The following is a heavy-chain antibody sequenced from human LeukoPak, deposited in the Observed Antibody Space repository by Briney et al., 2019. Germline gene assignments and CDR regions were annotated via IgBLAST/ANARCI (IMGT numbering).Heavy chain of an antibody. Sequence: ASVKVSCKASGYTFTSYGISWVRQAPGQGLEWMGWISAYNGNTNYAQKLQGRVTMTTDTSTSAAYMELRSLRSDDTAVYYCARDKFAVGVPRTDYYYGMDVWGQGTTVTVSS. D-gene: IGHD1-26*01. CDR3: ARDKFAVGVPRTDYYYGMDV. V-gene: IGHV1-18*01. CDR1: GYTFTSYG. J-gene: IGHJ6*02. CDR2: ISAYNGNT.